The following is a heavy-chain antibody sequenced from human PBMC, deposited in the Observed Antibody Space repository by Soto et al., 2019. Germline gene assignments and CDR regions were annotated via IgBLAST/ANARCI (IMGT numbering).Heavy chain of an antibody. V-gene: IGHV4-30-4*02. CDR3: AGVGKWEQLVFNY. J-gene: IGHJ4*02. Sequence: SDTLSVTSTVSGGSISSGDYYWSLIRQPPGKGLEWIGYIYYSGSTYYNPSLKSRLTISVDTSKNQFSLKLSSVTAADTAVYYCAGVGKWEQLVFNYWGQGSLVTVSS. CDR2: IYYSGST. D-gene: IGHD6-13*01. CDR1: GGSISSGDYY.